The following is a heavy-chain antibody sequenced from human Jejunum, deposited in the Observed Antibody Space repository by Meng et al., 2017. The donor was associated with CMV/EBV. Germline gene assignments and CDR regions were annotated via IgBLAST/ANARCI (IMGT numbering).Heavy chain of an antibody. CDR3: ARGGGRYGSGTPPFDY. V-gene: IGHV3-11*01. Sequence: IISADYMPWIRPAPGKGLEGLSYISTTGNYIYYADSVKGRFTISRDNAKNSLFLQMNNLRAEDTGVYYCARGGGRYGSGTPPFDYWGQGALVTVSS. CDR1: IISADY. D-gene: IGHD3-10*01. CDR2: ISTTGNYI. J-gene: IGHJ4*02.